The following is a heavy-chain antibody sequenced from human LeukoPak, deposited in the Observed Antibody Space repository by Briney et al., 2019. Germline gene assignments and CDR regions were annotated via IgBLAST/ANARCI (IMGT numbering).Heavy chain of an antibody. CDR1: GFTFSSYG. CDR2: ISYDGSNK. V-gene: IGHV3-30*18. J-gene: IGHJ4*02. Sequence: GGSLRLSCAASGFTFSSYGRHWVRQAPGKGLEWVAVISYDGSNKYYADSVKGRFTISRDNSKNTLYLQMNSLRAEDTAVYYCAKVWTFYGSGSYYNHNPSDYWGQGTLVTVSS. CDR3: AKVWTFYGSGSYYNHNPSDY. D-gene: IGHD3-10*01.